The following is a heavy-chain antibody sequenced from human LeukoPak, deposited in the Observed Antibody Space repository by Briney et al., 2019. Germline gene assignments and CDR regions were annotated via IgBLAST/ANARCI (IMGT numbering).Heavy chain of an antibody. CDR3: ARALYSSSWYGDWFDP. J-gene: IGHJ5*02. Sequence: GGSLRLSCAASGFTFSSYTMNWVRQAPGKGLEWVSSISSSSSYIYYVDSVKGRFTISRDNAKKSLYLQMNSLRAEDTAVYYCARALYSSSWYGDWFDPWGQGTLVTVSS. CDR2: ISSSSSYI. V-gene: IGHV3-21*01. CDR1: GFTFSSYT. D-gene: IGHD6-13*01.